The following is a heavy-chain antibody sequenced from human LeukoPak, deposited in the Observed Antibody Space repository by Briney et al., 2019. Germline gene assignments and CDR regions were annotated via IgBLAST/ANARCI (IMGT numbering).Heavy chain of an antibody. Sequence: SETLSLTCAVSGYSISSDNYWGWIRQPPGKGLEWIGSIYHSGSTYYNPSLKSRVTISVDTSKNQFSLKLSSVTAADTAVYYCARDQYSSGWYDQDYWGQGTLVTVSS. D-gene: IGHD6-19*01. J-gene: IGHJ4*02. CDR2: IYHSGST. CDR1: GYSISSDNY. V-gene: IGHV4-38-2*02. CDR3: ARDQYSSGWYDQDY.